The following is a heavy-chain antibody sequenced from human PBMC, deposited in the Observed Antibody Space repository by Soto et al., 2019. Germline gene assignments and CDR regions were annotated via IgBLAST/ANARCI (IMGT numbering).Heavy chain of an antibody. V-gene: IGHV1-3*01. J-gene: IGHJ4*02. CDR1: GYTFTNYA. CDR3: ARGIGVATHGHSYLAD. D-gene: IGHD2-15*01. CDR2: INAGNGKT. Sequence: ASVKVSCKASGYTFTNYAIHWVRQAPGQRLEWMGWINAGNGKTKYSQKFQDRVTITRDTSASTAYMEVNSLRSEDTATYYYARGIGVATHGHSYLADWGEATLVTVSS.